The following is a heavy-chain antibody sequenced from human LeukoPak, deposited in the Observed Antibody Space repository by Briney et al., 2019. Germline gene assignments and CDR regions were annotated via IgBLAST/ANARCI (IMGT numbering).Heavy chain of an antibody. CDR3: AREQIRLGYCSGGSCYSVNWFDP. D-gene: IGHD2-15*01. Sequence: GASVKVSCKASGGTFSSYAISWVRQAPGQGLEWMGRIIAILGIANYAQKFQGRVTITADKSTSTAYMELSSLRSEDTAVYYCAREQIRLGYCSGGSCYSVNWFDPWGQGTLVTVSS. V-gene: IGHV1-69*04. J-gene: IGHJ5*02. CDR2: IIAILGIA. CDR1: GGTFSSYA.